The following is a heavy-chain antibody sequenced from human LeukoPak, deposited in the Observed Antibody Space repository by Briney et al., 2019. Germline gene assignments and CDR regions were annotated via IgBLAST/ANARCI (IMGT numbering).Heavy chain of an antibody. CDR2: IYYSGST. V-gene: IGHV4-59*05. Sequence: SETLSLTCTVSGGSISSGNYWSWIRQPAGKGLEWIGRIYYSGSTYYNPSLKSRVTISVDTSKNQFSLKLSSVTAADTAVYYCVSSSEDAFDIWGQGTMVTVSS. CDR3: VSSSEDAFDI. CDR1: GGSISSGNY. D-gene: IGHD6-6*01. J-gene: IGHJ3*02.